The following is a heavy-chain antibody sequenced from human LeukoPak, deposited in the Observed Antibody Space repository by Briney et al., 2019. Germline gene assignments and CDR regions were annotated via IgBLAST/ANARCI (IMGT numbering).Heavy chain of an antibody. J-gene: IGHJ4*02. CDR1: GGSFSGYY. CDR3: ARGRSRATEYDY. D-gene: IGHD1-26*01. Sequence: SETLSLTCAVYGGSFSGYYWSWIRQPPGKGLEWIGEINHSGSTNYNPSLKSRVTISVDTSKNQFSLKPSSVTAADTAVYYCARGRSRATEYDYWGQGTLVTVSS. V-gene: IGHV4-34*01. CDR2: INHSGST.